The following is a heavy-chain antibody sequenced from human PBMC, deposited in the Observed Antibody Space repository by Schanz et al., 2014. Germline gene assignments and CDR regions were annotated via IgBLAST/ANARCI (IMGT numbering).Heavy chain of an antibody. J-gene: IGHJ4*02. CDR1: GYTFTNYG. V-gene: IGHV1-18*01. D-gene: IGHD2-8*01. Sequence: QVQLVQSGAEVKKPGASVGVSCKASGYTFTNYGVTWVRQAPGQGLEWMGWISAYTNNTNYAQKVQGRVTMTTDTATGTAYMELRSLRSDDTAVYYCARDQSPYANTSDVRDFDYWGQGSLVTVSS. CDR3: ARDQSPYANTSDVRDFDY. CDR2: ISAYTNNT.